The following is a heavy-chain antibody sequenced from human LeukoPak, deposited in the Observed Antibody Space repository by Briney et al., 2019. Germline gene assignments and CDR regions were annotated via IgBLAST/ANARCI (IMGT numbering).Heavy chain of an antibody. Sequence: SMKVSCKASGGTFSSYAISWVRQAPGQGLEWMGRIIPIFGTANYAQKFQGRVTITTDESTSTAYMELSSLRSEDTAVYYCARGDLIVDNWFDPWGQGTLVTVSS. CDR1: GGTFSSYA. CDR2: IIPIFGTA. V-gene: IGHV1-69*05. CDR3: ARGDLIVDNWFDP. D-gene: IGHD2-21*01. J-gene: IGHJ5*02.